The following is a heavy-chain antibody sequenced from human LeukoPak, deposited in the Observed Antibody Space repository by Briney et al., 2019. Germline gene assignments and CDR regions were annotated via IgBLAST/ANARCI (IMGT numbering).Heavy chain of an antibody. CDR3: AKTARGPPWYPPDY. Sequence: SGGSLRLSCAASGFIFSNYAMTWARLTPGKGLEWVSAISGSGGSTYYADSVKGRFTISRDNSKNTLYLQMNSLRAEDTAVYYCAKTARGPPWYPPDYWGQGTLVTVSS. CDR2: ISGSGGST. J-gene: IGHJ4*02. D-gene: IGHD6-13*01. V-gene: IGHV3-23*01. CDR1: GFIFSNYA.